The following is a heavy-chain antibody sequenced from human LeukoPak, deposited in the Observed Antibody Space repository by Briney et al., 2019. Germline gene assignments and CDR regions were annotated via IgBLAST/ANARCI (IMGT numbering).Heavy chain of an antibody. J-gene: IGHJ4*02. CDR1: GFTFNSYS. V-gene: IGHV3-53*01. CDR2: IYSGGST. Sequence: GGSLRLSCAASGFTFNSYSMNWVRQAPGKGLEWVSVIYSGGSTYYADSVKGRFTISRDNSKNTLYLQMNSLRAEDTAVYYCARAKGRPFVYFDCWGQGTLVTVSS. CDR3: ARAKGRPFVYFDC.